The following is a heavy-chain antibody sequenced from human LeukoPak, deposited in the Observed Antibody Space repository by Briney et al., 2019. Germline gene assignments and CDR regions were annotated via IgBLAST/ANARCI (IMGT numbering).Heavy chain of an antibody. Sequence: ASVKVSCKASGYTFTSYGISWVRPAPGQGLKWMGCISAYNGNTNYAQKLQGRVTMTTDTSTSTAYMELRSLRSDDTAVYYCARASSSWSRDYYYYYMDVWGKGTTVTVSS. V-gene: IGHV1-18*01. J-gene: IGHJ6*03. CDR2: ISAYNGNT. D-gene: IGHD6-13*01. CDR3: ARASSSWSRDYYYYYMDV. CDR1: GYTFTSYG.